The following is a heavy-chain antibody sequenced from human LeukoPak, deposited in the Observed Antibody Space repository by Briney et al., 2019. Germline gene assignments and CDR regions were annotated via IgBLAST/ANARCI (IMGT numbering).Heavy chain of an antibody. Sequence: GGSLRLSCAAPGIMFSSYWMSWVRQAPGKGLEWVANIKQDGSEKYYADSVKGRFTISRDNSKNTLYLQMNSLRAEDTAVYYCAEIGAAGDFDIWGQGTMVTVSS. J-gene: IGHJ3*02. V-gene: IGHV3-7*01. CDR3: AEIGAAGDFDI. CDR2: IKQDGSEK. D-gene: IGHD6-13*01. CDR1: GIMFSSYW.